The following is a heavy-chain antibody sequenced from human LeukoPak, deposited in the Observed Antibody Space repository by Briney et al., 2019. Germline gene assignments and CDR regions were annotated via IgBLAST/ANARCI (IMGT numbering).Heavy chain of an antibody. CDR3: ARELRAIVVVTEFDY. Sequence: ASVKVSCKASGYIFTGYYMHWVRQAPGHGLELMGLINPNSGGTNYAQKFQDRVTMTSDTSISTAYMELSRVRSDDTAVYYCARELRAIVVVTEFDYWGQGTLVTVSS. D-gene: IGHD3-22*01. J-gene: IGHJ4*02. V-gene: IGHV1-2*02. CDR1: GYIFTGYY. CDR2: INPNSGGT.